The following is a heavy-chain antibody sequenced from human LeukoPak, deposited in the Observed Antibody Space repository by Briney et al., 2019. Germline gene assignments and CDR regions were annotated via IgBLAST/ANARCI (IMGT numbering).Heavy chain of an antibody. CDR3: ARQTGRFDP. CDR1: GGSLNSHY. J-gene: IGHJ5*02. CDR2: IYYNGNT. Sequence: KPSETLSLTCTVSGGSLNSHYWAWIRQPPGKGLEWIGYIYYNGNTNYNPSLKSRVTISVDTSKNQFSLRLISVTAADTAVYYCARQTGRFDPWAREPWSPSPQ. V-gene: IGHV4-59*11.